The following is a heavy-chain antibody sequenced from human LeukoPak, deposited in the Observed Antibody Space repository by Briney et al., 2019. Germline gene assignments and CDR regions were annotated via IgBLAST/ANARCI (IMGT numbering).Heavy chain of an antibody. CDR3: ARAHSGWYDY. D-gene: IGHD6-19*01. J-gene: IGHJ4*02. Sequence: PGGSLTLSCAVSGFTFSSYSMNWLRQAPGKGLAWVSTISSSSSYIYYADSVKGRFTISRDNAKNSLYLQMNSLRAEDTAVYYCARAHSGWYDYWGRGTLVTVSS. CDR1: GFTFSSYS. V-gene: IGHV3-21*01. CDR2: ISSSSSYI.